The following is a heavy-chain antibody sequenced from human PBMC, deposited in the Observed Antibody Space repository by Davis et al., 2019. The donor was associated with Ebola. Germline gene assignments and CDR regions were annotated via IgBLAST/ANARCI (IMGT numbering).Heavy chain of an antibody. Sequence: GESLKISCAASGFTFSAYSINSVRLAPGKGLEWVPTLCTSADTYYADSVKGRFTISRDNSKNTLYLQMNGLRVEDTAIYYCAKDNRNIWSDVWGQGTMVTVSS. V-gene: IGHV3-23*01. J-gene: IGHJ3*01. CDR1: GFTFSAYS. CDR2: LCTSADT. CDR3: AKDNRNIWSDV. D-gene: IGHD2/OR15-2a*01.